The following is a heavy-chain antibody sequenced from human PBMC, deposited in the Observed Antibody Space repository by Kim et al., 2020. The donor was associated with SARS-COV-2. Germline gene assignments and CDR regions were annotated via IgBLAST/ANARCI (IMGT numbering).Heavy chain of an antibody. CDR2: ISGSGAST. V-gene: IGHV3-23*01. J-gene: IGHJ5*02. CDR1: GFTFSSYA. CDR3: AKDRGLGS. Sequence: GGSLRLSCAASGFTFSSYAMSWVRQAPGKGLEWVSVISGSGASTYYADSVKGRFTISRDNSKNTVFLQMNRLRAEDTAVYYCAKDRGLGSWGQGTLVTVS. D-gene: IGHD7-27*01.